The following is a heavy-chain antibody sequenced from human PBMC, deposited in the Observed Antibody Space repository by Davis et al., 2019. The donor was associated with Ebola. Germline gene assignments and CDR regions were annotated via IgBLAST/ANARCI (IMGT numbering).Heavy chain of an antibody. J-gene: IGHJ4*02. CDR1: GGSVSSGSYY. V-gene: IGHV4-61*01. D-gene: IGHD6-13*01. Sequence: MPSETLSLTCTVSGGSVSSGSYYWSWIRQPPGKGLEWIGYIYYSGSTNYNPSLKSRVTISVDKSKNQFSLKLSSVTAEDTAVYYCTSTAGTNDYWGQGTLVTVSS. CDR3: TSTAGTNDY. CDR2: IYYSGST.